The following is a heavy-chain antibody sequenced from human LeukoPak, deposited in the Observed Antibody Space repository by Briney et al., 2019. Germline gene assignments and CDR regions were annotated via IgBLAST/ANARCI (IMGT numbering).Heavy chain of an antibody. J-gene: IGHJ4*02. CDR1: GFTFSSYA. CDR2: ISYDGSNK. Sequence: PGRSLRLSCAASGFTFSSYAMHWVRQAPGKGLEWVAVISYDGSNKYYADSVKGRFTISRDNSKNTLYLQMDSLRAENTAVYYCARDLAGHYYGSGSSFDYWGQGTLVTVS. CDR3: ARDLAGHYYGSGSSFDY. V-gene: IGHV3-30-3*01. D-gene: IGHD3-10*01.